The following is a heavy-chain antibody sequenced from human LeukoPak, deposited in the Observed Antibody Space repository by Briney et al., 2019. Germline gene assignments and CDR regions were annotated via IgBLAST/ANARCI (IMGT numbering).Heavy chain of an antibody. CDR2: ISGSGGST. V-gene: IGHV3-23*01. D-gene: IGHD2-21*02. Sequence: GGTLRLSCAASGFTFSSYGMSWVRQAPGKGLEWVSGISGSGGSTYYADSVKGRFTILRDNSKNTLYLQMNSLRAEDTAIYYCAKDRLVTADYFDYWGQGTLVTVSS. CDR1: GFTFSSYG. J-gene: IGHJ4*02. CDR3: AKDRLVTADYFDY.